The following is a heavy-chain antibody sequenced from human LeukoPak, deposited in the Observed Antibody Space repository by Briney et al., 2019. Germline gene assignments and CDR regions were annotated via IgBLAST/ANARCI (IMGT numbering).Heavy chain of an antibody. V-gene: IGHV3-23*01. CDR3: AKRPGYGFAFDV. CDR1: GFTLSNTD. CDR2: FNSGGST. D-gene: IGHD2-15*01. Sequence: GGSLRLSCAASGFTLSNTDMSWVLQAPGKGLEWVSAFNSGGSTYYADSVKGRFTISRDNSKNTLYLQMSSLRAEDTALYYCAKRPGYGFAFDVWGQGTMVTVSS. J-gene: IGHJ3*01.